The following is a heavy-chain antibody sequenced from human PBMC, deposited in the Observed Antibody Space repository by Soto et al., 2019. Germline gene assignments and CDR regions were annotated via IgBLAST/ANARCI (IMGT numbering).Heavy chain of an antibody. Sequence: GGSLRLSCVASGFFLRDFGMHWVRQAPGKGLEWVSVIWYDGSNTYQGESVKGRFTMSRDISKNTLYLQMDSLRPEDTAVYYLAIAMAGKWHPLDYWGHGTLVTGPS. CDR2: IWYDGSNT. CDR3: AIAMAGKWHPLDY. CDR1: GFFLRDFG. V-gene: IGHV3-33*01. J-gene: IGHJ4*01. D-gene: IGHD6-19*01.